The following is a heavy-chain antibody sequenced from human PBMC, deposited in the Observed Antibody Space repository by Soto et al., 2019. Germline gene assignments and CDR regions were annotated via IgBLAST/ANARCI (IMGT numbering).Heavy chain of an antibody. D-gene: IGHD3-22*01. CDR1: GYTFTSYG. Sequence: GASVKVSCKASGYTFTSYGISWVRQAPGQGLEWMGWISAYNGNTNYAQKLQGRVTMTTDTSTSTAYMELRSLRSDDTAVYYCARGPKDSESSGLNLFQHWGQGTLFTVSS. J-gene: IGHJ1*01. V-gene: IGHV1-18*01. CDR2: ISAYNGNT. CDR3: ARGPKDSESSGLNLFQH.